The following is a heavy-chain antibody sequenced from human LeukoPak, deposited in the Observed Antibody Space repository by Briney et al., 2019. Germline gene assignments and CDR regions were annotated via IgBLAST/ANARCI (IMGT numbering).Heavy chain of an antibody. CDR3: ATLNWDDGVVSGFDR. CDR1: RLTFSSYG. J-gene: IGHJ5*02. CDR2: MQYDGSKK. Sequence: QPGGSLRLSCAASRLTFSSYGMHWVRQAPGKGLEWVAFMQYDGSKKYYADSVKGRFTISRDNSKNTLSLQMNSLRAEDTAVYYCATLNWDDGVVSGFDRWGQGILVTVSS. D-gene: IGHD2-2*01. V-gene: IGHV3-30*02.